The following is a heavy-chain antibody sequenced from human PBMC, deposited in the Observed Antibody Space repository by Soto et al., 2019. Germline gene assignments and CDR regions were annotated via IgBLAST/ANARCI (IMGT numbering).Heavy chain of an antibody. D-gene: IGHD3-10*01. CDR1: GGSISSYY. J-gene: IGHJ6*02. Sequence: PSETLSLTCTVSGGSISSYYWSWIRQPPGKGLEWIGYIYYSGSTNYNPSLKSRVTISVDTSKNQFSLKLNSMTAADTALYYCARQGFGQLHGLVDVWGPGTTVTVSS. CDR3: ARQGFGQLHGLVDV. CDR2: IYYSGST. V-gene: IGHV4-59*08.